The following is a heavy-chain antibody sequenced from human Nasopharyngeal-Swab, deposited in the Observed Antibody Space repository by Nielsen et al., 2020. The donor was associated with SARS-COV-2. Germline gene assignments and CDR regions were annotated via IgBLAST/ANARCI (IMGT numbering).Heavy chain of an antibody. J-gene: IGHJ4*02. CDR2: ITPDGSAK. CDR3: ARDYWWSFDY. CDR1: GITTSYYW. D-gene: IGHD2-15*01. V-gene: IGHV3-7*03. Sequence: GASLNISCAASGITTSYYWMNWLRPAPRKRLEWVAIITPDGSAKYYVDSVKGRFNNSSDNAKNSLYLQMNSLRAEDTAVYYCARDYWWSFDYWGQGTLVTVSS.